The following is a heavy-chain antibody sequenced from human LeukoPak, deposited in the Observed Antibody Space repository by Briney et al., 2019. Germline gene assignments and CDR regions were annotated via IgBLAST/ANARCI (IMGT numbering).Heavy chain of an antibody. CDR1: GFTFSSYW. CDR3: ARDLYRIVVVPHYFDY. D-gene: IGHD3-22*01. CDR2: IKLDGSEK. J-gene: IGHJ4*02. V-gene: IGHV3-7*01. Sequence: GGSLRLSCAASGFTFSSYWMSWVRQAPGKGLEWVANIKLDGSEKYCVDSVKGRFTISRDNAKKSLYLQMNSLRAEDAAVYYCARDLYRIVVVPHYFDYWGQGTLVTVSS.